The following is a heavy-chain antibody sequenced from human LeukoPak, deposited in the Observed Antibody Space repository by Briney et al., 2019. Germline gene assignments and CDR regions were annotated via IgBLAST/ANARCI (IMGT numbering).Heavy chain of an antibody. CDR3: ARALGVGYCSSTSCLNYYYYGMDV. Sequence: SVKVSCKASGGTFSSYAISWVRQAPGQGLEWMGGIIPIFGTANHAQKFQGRVTITADESTSTAYMELSSLRSEDTAVYYCARALGVGYCSSTSCLNYYYYGMDVWGQGTTVTVSS. J-gene: IGHJ6*02. D-gene: IGHD2-2*01. CDR1: GGTFSSYA. CDR2: IIPIFGTA. V-gene: IGHV1-69*13.